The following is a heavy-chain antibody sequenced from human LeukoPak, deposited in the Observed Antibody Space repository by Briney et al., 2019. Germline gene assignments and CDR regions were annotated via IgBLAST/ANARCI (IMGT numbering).Heavy chain of an antibody. CDR2: ISWNSGSI. Sequence: QAGGSLRLSCAASGFTFDDYAMHWVRQAPGKGLEWVSGISWNSGSIGYADSVKGRFTISRDNAKNSLYLQMNSLRAEDTALYYCAKDRQLWLQGDNWFDPWGQGTLVTVSS. J-gene: IGHJ5*02. V-gene: IGHV3-9*01. D-gene: IGHD5-18*01. CDR1: GFTFDDYA. CDR3: AKDRQLWLQGDNWFDP.